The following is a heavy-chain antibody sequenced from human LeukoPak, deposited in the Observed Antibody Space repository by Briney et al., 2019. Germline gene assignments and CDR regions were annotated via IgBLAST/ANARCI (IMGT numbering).Heavy chain of an antibody. J-gene: IGHJ4*02. Sequence: PSETLSLTCTVTGGSISSSSYYWGWIRQPPGKGLEWIGSIYDSRRTYYNPSLKSRVTISVDTSKNQFSLKLSSVTAADTAVYYWARGYDDDPFDYWSQGTLVTVSS. CDR2: IYDSRRT. CDR1: GGSISSSSYY. V-gene: IGHV4-39*07. D-gene: IGHD3-3*01. CDR3: ARGYDDDPFDY.